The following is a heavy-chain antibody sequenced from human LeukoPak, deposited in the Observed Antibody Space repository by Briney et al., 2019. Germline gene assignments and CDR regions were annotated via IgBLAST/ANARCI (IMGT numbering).Heavy chain of an antibody. D-gene: IGHD2-15*01. Sequence: GGSLRLSCAASGFTFSSYAMHWVRQAPGKGLEWVAFIRFDGTYKYYGDSVKGRFTISRDNYKNTLYLQMNSLRAEDTAVYYCAKDVVVVGNDGFDVWGPGTMVTVSS. CDR3: AKDVVVVGNDGFDV. V-gene: IGHV3-30*02. J-gene: IGHJ3*01. CDR2: IRFDGTYK. CDR1: GFTFSSYA.